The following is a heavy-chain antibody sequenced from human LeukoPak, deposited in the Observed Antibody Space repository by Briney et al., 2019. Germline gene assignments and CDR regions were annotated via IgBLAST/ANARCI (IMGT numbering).Heavy chain of an antibody. CDR1: GGSFSGYY. CDR2: INHSGST. CDR3: ARVVFNTAMVNFDY. J-gene: IGHJ4*02. D-gene: IGHD5-18*01. Sequence: SETLSLTCAVYGGSFSGYYWSWIRQPPGKGLEWIGEINHSGSTNYNPSLKSRVTISVDTSKNRFSLKLSSVTAADTAVYYCARVVFNTAMVNFDYWGQGTLVTVSS. V-gene: IGHV4-34*01.